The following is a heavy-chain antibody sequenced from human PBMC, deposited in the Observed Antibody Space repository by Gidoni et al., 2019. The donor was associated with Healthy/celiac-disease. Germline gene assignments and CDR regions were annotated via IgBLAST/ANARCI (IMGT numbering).Heavy chain of an antibody. CDR2: IFSNDEK. CDR3: ARILRSSGWYSTYGMDV. V-gene: IGHV2-26*01. CDR1: GFSLSNARMG. D-gene: IGHD6-19*01. J-gene: IGHJ6*02. Sequence: QVTLKESGPFLVKPTETLPLTCTVPGFSLSNARMGVSWIRQPPGKALEWLAHIFSNDEKSYSTSLKSRLTISKDTSKSQVVLTMTNMDPVDTATYYCARILRSSGWYSTYGMDVWGQGTTVTVSS.